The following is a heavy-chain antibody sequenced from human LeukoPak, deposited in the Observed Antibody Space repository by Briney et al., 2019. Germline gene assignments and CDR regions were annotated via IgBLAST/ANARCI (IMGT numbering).Heavy chain of an antibody. Sequence: GGSLRLSCAASGFTFSSYEMNWVRQAPGKGLEWVSYDSVKGRFTISRDNAKNSLYLQMNSLRAEDTAVYYCATDGTPLRVGEVFFDNWGQGTLVTVSS. J-gene: IGHJ4*02. CDR3: ATDGTPLRVGEVFFDN. D-gene: IGHD3-10*01. CDR1: GFTFSSYE. V-gene: IGHV3-48*03.